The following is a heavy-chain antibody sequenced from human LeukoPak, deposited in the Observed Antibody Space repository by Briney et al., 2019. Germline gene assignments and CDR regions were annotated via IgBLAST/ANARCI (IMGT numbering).Heavy chain of an antibody. V-gene: IGHV6-1*01. CDR3: ARRLTQYDCFDP. CDR1: GDSVSSNSVT. D-gene: IGHD2-2*01. Sequence: SQTLSLTCAISGDSVSSNSVTWNWIRQSPSRGLEWLGRTYYRPTWYNDYAVSVRGRITVNPDTPKNQFSLHLNSVTPEDTAVYYCARRLTQYDCFDPWGQGILVTVSS. CDR2: TYYRPTWYN. J-gene: IGHJ5*02.